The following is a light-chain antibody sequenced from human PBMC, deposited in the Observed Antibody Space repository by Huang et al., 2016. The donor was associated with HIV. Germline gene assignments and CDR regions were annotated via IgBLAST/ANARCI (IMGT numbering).Light chain of an antibody. CDR2: GAS. J-gene: IGKJ1*01. CDR3: QQYGTSPWT. CDR1: ERVRSTY. Sequence: EIVLTQSPGTLSLSPGEGATVSCRANERVRSTYLAWYRQSGGQAPRLLIYGASNRATGIPDRFRGSGSGTDFTLTISRLEPEDFAVYYCQQYGTSPWTFGQGTKVEIK. V-gene: IGKV3-20*01.